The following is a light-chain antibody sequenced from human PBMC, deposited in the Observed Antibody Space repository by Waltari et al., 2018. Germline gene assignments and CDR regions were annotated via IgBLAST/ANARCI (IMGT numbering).Light chain of an antibody. CDR1: QSLTKRY. V-gene: IGKV3-20*01. CDR3: QQYGSSIMYT. J-gene: IGKJ2*01. Sequence: VLTQSPGTLSLSPGESATLSCRASQSLTKRYLAWYQQKPGQAPRLVIYGASSMAAGIPDRFSGSGSGTDFTLTISRLEPEDFAVYYCQQYGSSIMYTFGQGTKLEIK. CDR2: GAS.